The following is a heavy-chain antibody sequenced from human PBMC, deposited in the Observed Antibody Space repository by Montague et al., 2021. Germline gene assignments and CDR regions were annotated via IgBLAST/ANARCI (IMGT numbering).Heavy chain of an antibody. CDR2: ISHTGST. J-gene: IGHJ4*02. V-gene: IGHV4-34*01. Sequence: SQTLSLTCAVYGGSLSGYIWNWIRQPPGRDLEWIGQISHTGSTRYNPSLKSRVTMSVDTSENHVSLRLSSVTAADTAVYYCTRGEVAVTGIDYWGQGALVTVSS. D-gene: IGHD6-19*01. CDR1: GGSLSGYI. CDR3: TRGEVAVTGIDY.